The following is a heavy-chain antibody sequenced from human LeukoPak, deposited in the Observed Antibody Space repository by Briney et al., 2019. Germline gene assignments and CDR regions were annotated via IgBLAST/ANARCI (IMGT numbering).Heavy chain of an antibody. D-gene: IGHD3-10*01. CDR3: TRGFLRHGMDV. CDR1: GDSVSSKSAA. Sequence: SQTLSLTCAISGDSVSSKSAAWNWIRQSPSGGLEWLGRTYYRSKWYNEYADSLKSRIIINPDTSKNQFSLQLSSVNTEDTAVYYCTRGFLRHGMDVWGQGTTVTVSS. V-gene: IGHV6-1*01. CDR2: TYYRSKWYN. J-gene: IGHJ6*02.